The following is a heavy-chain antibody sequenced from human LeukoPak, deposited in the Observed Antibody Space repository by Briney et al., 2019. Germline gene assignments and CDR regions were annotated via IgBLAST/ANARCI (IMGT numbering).Heavy chain of an antibody. V-gene: IGHV1-2*02. Sequence: ASVKVSCKASGGTFSSYAISWVRQAPGQGLEWMGWINPNSGGTNYAQKFQGRVTMTRDTSISTAYMELSRLRSDDTAVYYCARDPPYCSGGSCYDYWGQGTLVTVSS. D-gene: IGHD2-15*01. CDR2: INPNSGGT. CDR1: GGTFSSYA. CDR3: ARDPPYCSGGSCYDY. J-gene: IGHJ4*02.